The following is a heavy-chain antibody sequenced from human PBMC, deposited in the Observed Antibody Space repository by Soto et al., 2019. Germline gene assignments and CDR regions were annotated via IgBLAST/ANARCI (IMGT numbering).Heavy chain of an antibody. CDR1: GDSINSDKYY. CDR2: IYYRGNT. V-gene: IGHV4-39*01. CDR3: ARSIAARHGYYYYYYYMDV. D-gene: IGHD6-6*01. J-gene: IGHJ6*03. Sequence: SETLSLTCSVSGDSINSDKYYWGWIRQPPGKGLEWIGSIYYRGNTYYNPSLQTRVTISLDKSKSQFSLKLSSVTAADTAVYYCARSIAARHGYYYYYYYMDVWGKGTTVTVSS.